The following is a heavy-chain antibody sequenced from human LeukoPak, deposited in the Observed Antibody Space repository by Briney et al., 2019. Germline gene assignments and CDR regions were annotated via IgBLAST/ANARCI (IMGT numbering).Heavy chain of an antibody. J-gene: IGHJ4*02. Sequence: VASVKVSCKASGYTFTSYGISWVRQAPGQGLEWMGWISAYNGNTNYAQKLQGRVTMTTDTSTSTAYMELRSLGSDDTAVYYCARTLRWKKGYYFDYWGQGTLVTVSS. CDR1: GYTFTSYG. CDR2: ISAYNGNT. V-gene: IGHV1-18*01. D-gene: IGHD4-23*01. CDR3: ARTLRWKKGYYFDY.